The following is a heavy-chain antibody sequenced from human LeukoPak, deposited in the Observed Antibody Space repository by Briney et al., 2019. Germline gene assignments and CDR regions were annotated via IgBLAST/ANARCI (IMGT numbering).Heavy chain of an antibody. CDR2: IFNSGDKT. D-gene: IGHD1-1*01. J-gene: IGHJ4*02. V-gene: IGHV3-23*01. Sequence: GGSLRLSCAASGFTFSTYSMTWVRQAPGKGLEWVSGIFNSGDKTFYADSVRGRFTISRDISKNTVYLQMNSLRPEDTAVYYCARDLWDGTGYWGQGTLVTVAS. CDR3: ARDLWDGTGY. CDR1: GFTFSTYS.